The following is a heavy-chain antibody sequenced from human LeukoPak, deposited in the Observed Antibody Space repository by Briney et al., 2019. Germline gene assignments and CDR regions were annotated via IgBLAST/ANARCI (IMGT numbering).Heavy chain of an antibody. J-gene: IGHJ6*04. V-gene: IGHV3-48*03. CDR1: GFTSSSYA. CDR3: AELGITMIGGV. Sequence: GGSLRLSCAASGFTSSSYAMNWVRQAPGKGLEWVSYISSSGSTIYYADSVKGRFTISRDNAKNSLYLQMNSLRAEDTAVYYCAELGITMIGGVWGKGTTVTISS. D-gene: IGHD3-10*02. CDR2: ISSSGSTI.